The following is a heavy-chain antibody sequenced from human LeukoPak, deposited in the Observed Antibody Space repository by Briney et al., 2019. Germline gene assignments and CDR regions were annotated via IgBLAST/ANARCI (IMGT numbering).Heavy chain of an antibody. CDR1: GYTFTGYY. CDR3: ARVIAAGQREFDY. Sequence: ASVKVSRKASGYTFTGYYMHWVRQAPGQGLEWMGWINPNSGGTNYAQKFQGRVTMTRDTSISTAYMELSRLRSDDTAVYYCARVIAAGQREFDYWGQGTLVTVSS. D-gene: IGHD6-13*01. J-gene: IGHJ4*02. CDR2: INPNSGGT. V-gene: IGHV1-2*02.